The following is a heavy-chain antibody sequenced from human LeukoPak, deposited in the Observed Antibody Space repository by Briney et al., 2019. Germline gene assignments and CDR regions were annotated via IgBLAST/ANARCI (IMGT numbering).Heavy chain of an antibody. CDR2: INPNSGGT. V-gene: IGHV1-2*02. CDR3: ARNIAAAGTLGY. CDR1: GYTFTGYY. D-gene: IGHD6-13*01. J-gene: IGHJ4*02. Sequence: ASVKVSCKASGYTFTGYYMHWVRQAPGQGLEWMGWINPNSGGTNYAQKFQGRVTMTRDTSISTAYMELSRLRSDDTAAYYCARNIAAAGTLGYWGQGTLVTVSS.